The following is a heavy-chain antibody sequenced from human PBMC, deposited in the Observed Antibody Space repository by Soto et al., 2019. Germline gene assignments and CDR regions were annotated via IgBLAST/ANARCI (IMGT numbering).Heavy chain of an antibody. CDR3: ARLRRSYYYGSGYYYMDV. CDR2: INHSGST. V-gene: IGHV4-34*01. J-gene: IGHJ6*03. CDR1: GGSFSGYY. D-gene: IGHD3-10*01. Sequence: SETLSLTCAVYGGSFSGYYWSWIRQPPGKGLEWIGEINHSGSTNYNPSLKSRVTISVDTSKNQFSLKLSSVTAADTAVYYCARLRRSYYYGSGYYYMDVWGKGTTVT.